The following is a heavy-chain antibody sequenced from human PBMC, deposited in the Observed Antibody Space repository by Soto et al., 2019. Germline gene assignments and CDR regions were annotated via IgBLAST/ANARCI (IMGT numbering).Heavy chain of an antibody. CDR1: GYTFTDYG. J-gene: IGHJ4*01. CDR2: ISAYNGNT. V-gene: IGHV1-18*01. Sequence: QGQLVQSGVEVKKPGASVKVSCKASGYTFTDYGISWVRQAPGQGLEWMGWISAYNGNTNYAQNHQDRGTTTTDTSTSTAYMELRTLRSDDTAVYYCARDRSTNDYWGHGTLITVSS. D-gene: IGHD1-1*01. CDR3: ARDRSTNDY.